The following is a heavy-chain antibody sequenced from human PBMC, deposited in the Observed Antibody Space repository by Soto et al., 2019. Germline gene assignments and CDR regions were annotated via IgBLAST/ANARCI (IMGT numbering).Heavy chain of an antibody. D-gene: IGHD3-10*01. Sequence: SETLSLTCTVSGDSSSGGIFYWGWMRQLPGKGLEWIGSINYSGHTYYSLSLKSRVTISVDPSRNQFSLDLSSVTAADSAVYYCARQRAWYGEWAYDIWGQGTMVTVSS. J-gene: IGHJ3*02. CDR3: ARQRAWYGEWAYDI. CDR1: GDSSSGGIFY. CDR2: INYSGHT. V-gene: IGHV4-39*01.